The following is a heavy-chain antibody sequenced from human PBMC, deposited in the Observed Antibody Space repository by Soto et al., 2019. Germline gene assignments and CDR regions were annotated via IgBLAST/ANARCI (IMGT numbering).Heavy chain of an antibody. CDR3: ARAPLGELSDFDY. Sequence: GGSLRLSCAASGFTFSSYSMNWVRQAPGKGLEWVSYISSSSSTIYYADSVKGRFTISRDNAKNSLYLQMNSLRAEDTAVYYCARAPLGELSDFDYWGQGTLVTVSS. CDR1: GFTFSSYS. CDR2: ISSSSSTI. D-gene: IGHD3-16*02. V-gene: IGHV3-48*01. J-gene: IGHJ4*02.